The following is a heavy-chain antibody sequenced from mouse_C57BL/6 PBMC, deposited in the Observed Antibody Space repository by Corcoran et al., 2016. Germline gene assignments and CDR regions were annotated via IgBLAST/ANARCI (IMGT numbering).Heavy chain of an antibody. Sequence: EVQLQQSGPELVKPGASVKLSCKASGYTFTDYYMNWVKQSHGKSLEWIGDINPNNGGTSYNQKFKGKATLTVDKSSSTAYMELRSLTSEDSAVYYCARDDEGYAMDYWGQGTSVTVSS. CDR1: GYTFTDYY. J-gene: IGHJ4*01. V-gene: IGHV1-26*01. CDR3: ARDDEGYAMDY. CDR2: INPNNGGT. D-gene: IGHD2-12*01.